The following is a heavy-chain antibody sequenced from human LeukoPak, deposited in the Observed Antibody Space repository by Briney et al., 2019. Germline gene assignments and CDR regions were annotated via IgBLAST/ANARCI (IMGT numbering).Heavy chain of an antibody. CDR1: GGSISSYY. J-gene: IGHJ5*02. Sequence: SETLSLTCTVSGGSISSYYWSWTRQPPGKGLEWIGYIYTSGSTNYNPSLKSRVTISVDTSKNQFSLKLSSVTAADTAVYYCARPVYDGKSWWFDPWGQGTLVTVSS. CDR3: ARPVYDGKSWWFDP. V-gene: IGHV4-4*09. CDR2: IYTSGST. D-gene: IGHD3-16*01.